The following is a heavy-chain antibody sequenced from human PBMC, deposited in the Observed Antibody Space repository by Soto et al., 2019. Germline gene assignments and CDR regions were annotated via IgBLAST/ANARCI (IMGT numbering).Heavy chain of an antibody. Sequence: GGSLRLSCTASGFTFSSYAMNWVRQAPGKGLEWVSALSGSGGSTYYADSVKGRFTISRDNSKNTLYLQMDSLRAEDTAVYFCAKGYSGYDTFDYWGQGTLVTVSS. CDR3: AKGYSGYDTFDY. CDR2: LSGSGGST. V-gene: IGHV3-23*01. D-gene: IGHD5-12*01. J-gene: IGHJ4*02. CDR1: GFTFSSYA.